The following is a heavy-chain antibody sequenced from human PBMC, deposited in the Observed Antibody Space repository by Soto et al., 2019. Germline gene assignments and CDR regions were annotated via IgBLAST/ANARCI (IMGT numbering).Heavy chain of an antibody. CDR1: GGSISSGGYY. D-gene: IGHD1-26*01. J-gene: IGHJ4*02. Sequence: QVRLQESGPGLVKPSQTLSLTCTVSGGSISSGGYYWSWIRQHPGKGLEWIGYIYYSGSSYYNPSLKSRVTISVDTSKNQFSLKLSSVTAADTAVYYCAREGGIVGATAADYWGQGTLVTVSS. CDR2: IYYSGSS. CDR3: AREGGIVGATAADY. V-gene: IGHV4-31*03.